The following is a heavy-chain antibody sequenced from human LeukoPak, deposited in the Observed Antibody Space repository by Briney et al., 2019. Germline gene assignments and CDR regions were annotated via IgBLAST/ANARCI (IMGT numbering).Heavy chain of an antibody. J-gene: IGHJ4*02. CDR1: GFTFDDYA. V-gene: IGHV3-23*01. CDR2: ISGSGGST. D-gene: IGHD5-18*01. Sequence: GRSLRLSCAASGFTFDDYAMHWVRQAPGKGLEWVSGISGSGGSTYYADSVKGRFTISRDNSKNTLYLQMNSLRAEDTAVYYCAKADTAMVTNWGQGTLVTVSS. CDR3: AKADTAMVTN.